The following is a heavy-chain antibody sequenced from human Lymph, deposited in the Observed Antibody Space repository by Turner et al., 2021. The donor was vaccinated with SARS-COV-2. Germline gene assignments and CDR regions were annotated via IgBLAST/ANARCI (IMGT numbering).Heavy chain of an antibody. Sequence: EVQLVESGGGLVQPGGSLTLSCAASGLTVSSNYMSGVRQAPGKGLECGSVIYSGGTTYYADSVKGRFTISRHNSKNTLYLQMNSLRAEDTAVYYCARDLDTAGGMDVWGQGTTVTVSS. CDR2: IYSGGTT. CDR1: GLTVSSNY. D-gene: IGHD5-18*01. V-gene: IGHV3-53*04. CDR3: ARDLDTAGGMDV. J-gene: IGHJ6*02.